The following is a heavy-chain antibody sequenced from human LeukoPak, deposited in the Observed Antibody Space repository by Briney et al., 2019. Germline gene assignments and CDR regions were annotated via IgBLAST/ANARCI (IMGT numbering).Heavy chain of an antibody. D-gene: IGHD3-10*01. V-gene: IGHV5-51*01. CDR1: GSNFLTNW. J-gene: IGHJ4*02. CDR2: IYTDDSDT. CDR3: ARLTGSGAHIEYFDY. Sequence: GESLQISCNASGSNFLTNWIGWVRQRPGKGVEWVGIIYTDDSDTRYSPAFQGQVTISADKSIRTAYLQWSSLKASDTAIYFCARLTGSGAHIEYFDYWGQGTLVTVSS.